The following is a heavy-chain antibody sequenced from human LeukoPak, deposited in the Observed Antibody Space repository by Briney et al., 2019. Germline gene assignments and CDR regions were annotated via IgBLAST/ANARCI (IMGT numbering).Heavy chain of an antibody. J-gene: IGHJ4*02. D-gene: IGHD2-21*02. CDR2: ISYDGSNK. Sequence: GGSLRLSCAASGFTFSSYGMHWVRQAPGKGLEWVAVISYDGSNKYYADSVKGRFTISRDNSKNTLYLQMNSLRAEDTAVYYCARPGVGDCISCFDYWGQGTLVTVSS. CDR1: GFTFSSYG. V-gene: IGHV3-30*03. CDR3: ARPGVGDCISCFDY.